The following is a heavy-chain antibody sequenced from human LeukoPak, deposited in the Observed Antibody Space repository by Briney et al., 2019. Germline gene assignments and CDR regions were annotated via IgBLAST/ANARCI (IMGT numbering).Heavy chain of an antibody. D-gene: IGHD6-25*01. CDR1: GYTFTCYY. CDR3: ARDRRSGGSFDP. J-gene: IGHJ5*02. V-gene: IGHV1-2*02. Sequence: ASVKVSCKASGYTFTCYYMHWVRQAPGQGLEWMGWINPNSGGTNYAQKFQGRVTMTRDTSISTAYMELSRLRSDDTAVYYCARDRRSGGSFDPWGQGTLVTVSS. CDR2: INPNSGGT.